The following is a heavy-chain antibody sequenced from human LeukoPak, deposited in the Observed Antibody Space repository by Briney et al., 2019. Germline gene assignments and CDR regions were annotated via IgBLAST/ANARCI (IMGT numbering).Heavy chain of an antibody. CDR1: GGSITNYY. V-gene: IGHV4-59*12. CDR3: ARDSNGDSPYYFDY. J-gene: IGHJ4*02. CDR2: IHYSGST. Sequence: SETLSLTCTVSGGSITNYYWTWIRQPPGKGREWIGYIHYSGSTNYNPSLKSRVTISVDTSKNQFSLKLSSVTAADTAVYYCARDSNGDSPYYFDYWGQGTLVTVSS. D-gene: IGHD4-17*01.